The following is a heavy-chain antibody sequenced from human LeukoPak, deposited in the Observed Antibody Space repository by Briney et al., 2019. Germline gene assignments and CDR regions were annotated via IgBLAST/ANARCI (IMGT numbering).Heavy chain of an antibody. V-gene: IGHV3-74*01. Sequence: GGSLRLSCAPSGFTFCSYWMHWVREARGKGLVWVSRIKSDGSTRYADSVKGRFTISRDNAKNTVSLQMNSLRAEDTGVYYCARAPSEIGGYYPEYFRHWGQGTLVTVSP. D-gene: IGHD3-22*01. J-gene: IGHJ1*01. CDR3: ARAPSEIGGYYPEYFRH. CDR2: IKSDGST. CDR1: GFTFCSYW.